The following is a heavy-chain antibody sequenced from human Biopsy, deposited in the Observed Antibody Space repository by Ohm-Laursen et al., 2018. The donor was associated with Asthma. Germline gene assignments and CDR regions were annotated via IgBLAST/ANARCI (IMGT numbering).Heavy chain of an antibody. CDR3: ARVFESSEWGPFYHFGLDV. V-gene: IGHV3-11*01. CDR2: ISSSGSTT. Sequence: GSLRLSCAASGFSFSDYYMTWKRQAPGKGLEWVSSISSSGSTTYPAESVKGRFTISRDNAQKSLFLQMGSLRAEDTAIYYCARVFESSEWGPFYHFGLDVWGQGTTVAVSS. CDR1: GFSFSDYY. J-gene: IGHJ6*02. D-gene: IGHD6-25*01.